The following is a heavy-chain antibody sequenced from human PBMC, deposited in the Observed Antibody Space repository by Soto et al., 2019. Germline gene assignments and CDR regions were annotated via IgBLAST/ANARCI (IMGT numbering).Heavy chain of an antibody. CDR1: GFTFSSYA. CDR2: ISYDGSNK. J-gene: IGHJ2*01. CDR3: XXXXXXXXXXXXYFDL. Sequence: QVQLVESGGGVVQPGRSLRLSCAASGFTFSSYAMHWVXXXXXXXXXXXAVISYDGSNKYYADSVKGRFTISRDNSKXXXXXXXXXXXXXXXXXXXXXXXXXXXXXXXXYFDLWGRGTLVTVSS. V-gene: IGHV3-30-3*01.